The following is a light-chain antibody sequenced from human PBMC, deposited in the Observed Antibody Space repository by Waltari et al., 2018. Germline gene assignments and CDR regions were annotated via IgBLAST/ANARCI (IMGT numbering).Light chain of an antibody. J-gene: IGLJ3*02. Sequence: LVLTQSPSASASLGASVKPTCTLSSGYSSNVIAWPQQQPGKGPRYLMKVNSDGSHRKGDDIPDRFSASNSGTEYYLTISSLQSEDEADYYCQTGGHGTWVFGGGTKLTVL. CDR1: SGYSSNV. V-gene: IGLV4-69*01. CDR3: QTGGHGTWV. CDR2: VNSDGSH.